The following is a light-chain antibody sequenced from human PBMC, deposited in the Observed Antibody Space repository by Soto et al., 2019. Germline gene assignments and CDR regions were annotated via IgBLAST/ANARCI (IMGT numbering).Light chain of an antibody. J-gene: IGLJ1*01. CDR2: EVN. CDR3: TSYAGGNNV. V-gene: IGLV2-8*01. CDR1: SSDVGGYNY. Sequence: QSVLTQPPSASGSPGQSVTISCTGTSSDVGGYNYVSWCQQHPGKVPKLMVYEVNKRPSGVPDRFSGSKSGNTASLTVSGLQDEDEADYYCTSYAGGNNVFGTGTKVTVL.